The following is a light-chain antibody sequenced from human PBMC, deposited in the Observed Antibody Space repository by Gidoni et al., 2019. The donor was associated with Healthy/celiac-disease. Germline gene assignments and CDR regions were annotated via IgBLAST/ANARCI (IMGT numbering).Light chain of an antibody. CDR1: QSVSSSY. CDR3: QQYGSSPWT. V-gene: IGKV3-20*01. CDR2: GAS. J-gene: IGKJ1*01. Sequence: EIVLTQSPGTLSLSPGERATLSCRASQSVSSSYLAWYQQTPGQAPRLLIYGASSRATGLPDRFSGSGSGTDFTLTISRLEPEDFAVYYCQQYGSSPWTFGQXTKVEIK.